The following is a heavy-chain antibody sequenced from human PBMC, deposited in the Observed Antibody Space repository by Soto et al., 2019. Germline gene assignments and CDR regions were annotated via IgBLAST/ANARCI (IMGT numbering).Heavy chain of an antibody. CDR1: GFTFSSYA. J-gene: IGHJ4*02. Sequence: GGSLRLSCAASGFTFSSYAMSWVRQAPGKGLEWVSAISGSGGSTYYADSVKGRFTISRDNSKNTLYLQMNSLRAEDTAVYYCAKTVPPKRHCSGGSCYLQVQYYFDYWGQGTLVTVSS. CDR3: AKTVPPKRHCSGGSCYLQVQYYFDY. D-gene: IGHD2-15*01. V-gene: IGHV3-23*01. CDR2: ISGSGGST.